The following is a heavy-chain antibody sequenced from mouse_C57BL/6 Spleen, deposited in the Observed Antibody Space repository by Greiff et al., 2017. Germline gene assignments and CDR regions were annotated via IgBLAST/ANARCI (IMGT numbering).Heavy chain of an antibody. Sequence: VQLQQPGAELVMPGASVKLSCKASGYTFTSYWMHWVKQRPGQGLEWIGEIDPSDSYTNYNQKFKGKSTLTVDKSSRTAYMQRSSLTSEDSAVYYCSRGDDYDGLWYFDVWGTGTTVTVSS. CDR1: GYTFTSYW. CDR2: IDPSDSYT. D-gene: IGHD2-4*01. V-gene: IGHV1-69*01. J-gene: IGHJ1*03. CDR3: SRGDDYDGLWYFDV.